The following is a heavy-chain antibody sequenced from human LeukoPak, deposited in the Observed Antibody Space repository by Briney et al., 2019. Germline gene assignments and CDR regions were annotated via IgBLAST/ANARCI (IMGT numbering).Heavy chain of an antibody. Sequence: ASVKVSCKVSGYTLTELSMHWVRRAPGKGLEWMGGFDPEDGETIYAQKFQGRVTMTEDTSTDTAYMELSSLRSEDTAVYYCATESSFLRGVIRDLNWFDPWGQGTLVTVSS. CDR2: FDPEDGET. CDR1: GYTLTELS. J-gene: IGHJ5*02. CDR3: ATESSFLRGVIRDLNWFDP. D-gene: IGHD3-10*01. V-gene: IGHV1-24*01.